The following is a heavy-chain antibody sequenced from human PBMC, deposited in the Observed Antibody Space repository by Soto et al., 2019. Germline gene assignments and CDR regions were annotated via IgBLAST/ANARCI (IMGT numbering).Heavy chain of an antibody. Sequence: HPGGSLRLSCAASGFTFSSYGMHWVRQAPGKGLEWVAVIWYDGSNKYYADSVKGRFTISRDNSKNTLYLQMNSLRAEDTAVYYCARVGFYGEPDDAFDIWGQGTMVTVSS. CDR1: GFTFSSYG. D-gene: IGHD4-17*01. V-gene: IGHV3-33*01. CDR2: IWYDGSNK. CDR3: ARVGFYGEPDDAFDI. J-gene: IGHJ3*02.